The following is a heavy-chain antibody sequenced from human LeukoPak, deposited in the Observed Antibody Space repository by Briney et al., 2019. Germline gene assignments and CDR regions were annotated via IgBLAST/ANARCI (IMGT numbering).Heavy chain of an antibody. CDR2: IYYSGST. V-gene: IGHV4-59*01. CDR3: ARDPTLGAFDI. J-gene: IGHJ3*02. Sequence: PSETLSLTCTVSGGSISSYYWSWIRQPPGKGLEWIGYIYYSGSTNYNPSPKSRVTISVDTSKNQFSLKLSSVTAADTAVYYCARDPTLGAFDIWGQGTMVTVSS. CDR1: GGSISSYY.